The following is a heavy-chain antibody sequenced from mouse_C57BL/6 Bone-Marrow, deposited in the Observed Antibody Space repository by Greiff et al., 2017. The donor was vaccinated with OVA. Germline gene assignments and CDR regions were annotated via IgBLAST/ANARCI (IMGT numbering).Heavy chain of an antibody. CDR3: ARDYGSVYYFDY. D-gene: IGHD1-1*01. V-gene: IGHV1-55*01. CDR2: IYPGSGST. Sequence: VQLQQSGAELMKPGASVKMSCKASGYTFTSYWITWVKQRPGQGLEWIGDIYPGSGSTNYNEKFKSKATLTVDTSSSTAYMQLSSLTSEDSAVYYCARDYGSVYYFDYWGQGTTLTVSS. CDR1: GYTFTSYW. J-gene: IGHJ2*01.